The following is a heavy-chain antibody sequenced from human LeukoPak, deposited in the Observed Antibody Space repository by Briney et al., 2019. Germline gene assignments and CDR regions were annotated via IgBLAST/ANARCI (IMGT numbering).Heavy chain of an antibody. CDR1: GGSISSGSYY. J-gene: IGHJ2*01. V-gene: IGHV4-61*09. Sequence: SETLSLTCTVSGGSISSGSYYWSWIRQPAGKGLEWVGHIGSTNYNPSLKSRVTISVDTSKNQFSLKLSSVTAADTAVYYCARGLNYCDSSGRPHWYFDLWGRGTLVTVSS. D-gene: IGHD3-22*01. CDR2: IGST. CDR3: ARGLNYCDSSGRPHWYFDL.